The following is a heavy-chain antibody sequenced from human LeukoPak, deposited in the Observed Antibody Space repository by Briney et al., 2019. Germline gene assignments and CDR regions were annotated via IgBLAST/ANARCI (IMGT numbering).Heavy chain of an antibody. J-gene: IGHJ5*02. CDR3: ARAALMIAAPIALYNWFDP. Sequence: ASVKVSCKTSGYTFTDYYIHWVRQAPGQGLEWMGWINPNSGGTNYAQKFQGRVTMTRDTSISTAYMELSRLRSGDTAVYYCARAALMIAAPIALYNWFDPWGQGTLVTVSS. CDR2: INPNSGGT. V-gene: IGHV1-2*02. D-gene: IGHD6-13*01. CDR1: GYTFTDYY.